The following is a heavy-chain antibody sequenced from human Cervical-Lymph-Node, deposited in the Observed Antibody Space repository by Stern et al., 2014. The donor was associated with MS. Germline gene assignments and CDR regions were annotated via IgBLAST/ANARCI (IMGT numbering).Heavy chain of an antibody. CDR3: ARQTTAWASDV. J-gene: IGHJ4*02. Sequence: VQLVESGAELIRPGESLKISCKGSGYKFSIYWIAWVRQMPGKGLEWMGIIYPGDSETRYSPSFQGQVNMSADKSTSTAYLQWSSLNASDTAMYFCARQTTAWASDVWGQGTLVTVSS. CDR2: IYPGDSET. V-gene: IGHV5-51*01. D-gene: IGHD1-14*01. CDR1: GYKFSIYW.